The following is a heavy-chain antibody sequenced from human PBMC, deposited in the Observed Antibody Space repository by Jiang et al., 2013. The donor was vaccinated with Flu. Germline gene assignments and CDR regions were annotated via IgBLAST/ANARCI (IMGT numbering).Heavy chain of an antibody. Sequence: VVQPGRSLRLSCAASGFTFSSYAMHWVRQAPGKGLEWVAVISYDGSNKYYADSVKGRFTISRDNSKNTLYLQMNSLRAEDTAVYYCARDRKLSLIDSSGMGYFQHWGQGTLVTVSS. J-gene: IGHJ1*01. CDR1: GFTFSSYA. V-gene: IGHV3-30*01. CDR3: ARDRKLSLIDSSGMGYFQH. D-gene: IGHD3-22*01. CDR2: ISYDGSNK.